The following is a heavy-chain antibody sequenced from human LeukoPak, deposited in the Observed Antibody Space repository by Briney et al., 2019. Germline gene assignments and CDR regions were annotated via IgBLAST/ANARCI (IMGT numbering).Heavy chain of an antibody. CDR1: GGSISSGSYY. J-gene: IGHJ6*02. D-gene: IGHD4-11*01. V-gene: IGHV4-61*02. Sequence: PSQTLSLTCTVSGGSISSGSYYWSWIRQPAGKELEWIGRIYTSESTNYNPSLKRRVTISVDTSKNQFSLKLSSVTAADTAVYYCARAYYSNYVDGMDVWGQGTTVTVSS. CDR2: IYTSEST. CDR3: ARAYYSNYVDGMDV.